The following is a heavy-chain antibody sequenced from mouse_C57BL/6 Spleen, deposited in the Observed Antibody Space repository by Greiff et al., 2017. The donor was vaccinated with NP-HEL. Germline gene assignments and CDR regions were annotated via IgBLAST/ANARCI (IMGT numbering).Heavy chain of an antibody. V-gene: IGHV6-3*01. D-gene: IGHD5-1*01. CDR2: IRLKSDNYAT. CDR1: GFTFSNYW. J-gene: IGHJ3*01. Sequence: EVQRVESGGGLVQPGGSMKLSCVASGFTFSNYWMNWVRQSPEKGLEWVAQIRLKSDNYATHYAESVKGRFTISRDDSKSSVYLQMNNLRAEDTGIYYCTGGEYPAWFAYWGQGTLVTVSA. CDR3: TGGEYPAWFAY.